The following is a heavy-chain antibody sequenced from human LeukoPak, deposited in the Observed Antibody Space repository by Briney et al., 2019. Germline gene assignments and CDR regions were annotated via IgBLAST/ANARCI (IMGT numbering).Heavy chain of an antibody. Sequence: SETLSLTCTVSGGSISSYYWSWIRQPPGKGLEWIGYIYYGGSTNYNPSLKSRVTISVDTSKNQFSLKLSSVTAADTAVYYCARVTPIAALDYWGQGTLVTVSS. CDR1: GGSISSYY. CDR2: IYYGGST. D-gene: IGHD6-6*01. J-gene: IGHJ4*02. CDR3: ARVTPIAALDY. V-gene: IGHV4-59*01.